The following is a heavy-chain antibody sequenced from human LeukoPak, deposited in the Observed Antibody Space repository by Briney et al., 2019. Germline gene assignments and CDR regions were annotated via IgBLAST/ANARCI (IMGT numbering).Heavy chain of an antibody. J-gene: IGHJ4*02. Sequence: GASVKVSCKASGYTFTGYYMHWVRQAPGQGLEWMGWINPNGGGTNYAQKFQGRVTITRDTSISTAYMEPSRLRSDDPAVYYCARDYPRSLYSSGWYGNDYWGQGTLVTVSS. CDR2: INPNGGGT. V-gene: IGHV1-2*02. D-gene: IGHD6-19*01. CDR3: ARDYPRSLYSSGWYGNDY. CDR1: GYTFTGYY.